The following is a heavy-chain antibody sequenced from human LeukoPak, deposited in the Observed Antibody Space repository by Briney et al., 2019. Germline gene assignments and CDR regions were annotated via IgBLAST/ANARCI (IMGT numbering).Heavy chain of an antibody. D-gene: IGHD2-2*02. Sequence: ASVKVSFKASGYTFTSYDINWVRQATGQGLEWMGWMNPNSGNTGYAQKFQGRVAMTRNTSISTAYMELSSLRSEDTAVYYCARGGCSSTSCYTGGGAYYYYYMDVWGKGTTVTVSS. CDR1: GYTFTSYD. CDR2: MNPNSGNT. CDR3: ARGGCSSTSCYTGGGAYYYYYMDV. V-gene: IGHV1-8*01. J-gene: IGHJ6*03.